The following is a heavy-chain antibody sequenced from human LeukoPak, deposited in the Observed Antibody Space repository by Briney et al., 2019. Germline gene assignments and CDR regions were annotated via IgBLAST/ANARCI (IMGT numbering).Heavy chain of an antibody. CDR3: ARETSFYDFWSGPLDY. J-gene: IGHJ4*02. Sequence: PGGSLRLSCAASGFTFSNAWMSWVRQAPGKGLEWVANIKQDGSEKYYVDSVKGRFTISRDNAKNSLYLQMNSLRAEDTAVYYCARETSFYDFWSGPLDYWGQGTLVTVSS. V-gene: IGHV3-7*01. CDR1: GFTFSNAW. CDR2: IKQDGSEK. D-gene: IGHD3-3*01.